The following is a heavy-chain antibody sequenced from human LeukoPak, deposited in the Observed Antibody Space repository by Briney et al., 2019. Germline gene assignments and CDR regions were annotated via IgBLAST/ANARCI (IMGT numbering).Heavy chain of an antibody. CDR2: VYSGGRT. D-gene: IGHD1-26*01. Sequence: PGGSLRLSCAASGFSVSSNYMSWVRQAPGKGLEYISVVYSGGRTYYSDSVKGRFTISRDIPKNTLDLQMNSLKAEDTAVYYFTRQKWQLPFPWGQGTLVTVSS. V-gene: IGHV3-53*01. CDR3: TRQKWQLPFP. J-gene: IGHJ5*02. CDR1: GFSVSSNY.